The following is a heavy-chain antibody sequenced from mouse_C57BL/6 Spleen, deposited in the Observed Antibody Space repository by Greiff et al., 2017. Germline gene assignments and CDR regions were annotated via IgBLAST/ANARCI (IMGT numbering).Heavy chain of an antibody. CDR2: ISSGSSTI. Sequence: EVQLVESGGGLVKPGGSLQLSCAASGFTFSDYGMHWVRQAPEKGLEWVAYISSGSSTIYYADTVKGRFTISRDNAKNTLFLQMTSLRSEDTAMYYCAKGDYGNYRGYYFDYWGQGTTLTVSS. J-gene: IGHJ2*01. V-gene: IGHV5-17*01. D-gene: IGHD2-1*01. CDR3: AKGDYGNYRGYYFDY. CDR1: GFTFSDYG.